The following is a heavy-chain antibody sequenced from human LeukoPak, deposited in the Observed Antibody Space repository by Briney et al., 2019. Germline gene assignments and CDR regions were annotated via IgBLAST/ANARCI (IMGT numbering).Heavy chain of an antibody. CDR3: ARDRVVPAAIGSSFAWFDP. V-gene: IGHV4-61*02. D-gene: IGHD2-2*01. J-gene: IGHJ5*02. CDR1: GGSLSSGSYY. Sequence: SQTLSLTCTVSGGSLSSGSYYWSWIRQPAGKGLEWIGRIYTSGSTNYNPSLKSRVTISVDTSKNQFSLKLSSVTAADTAVYYCARDRVVPAAIGSSFAWFDPWGQGTLVTVSS. CDR2: IYTSGST.